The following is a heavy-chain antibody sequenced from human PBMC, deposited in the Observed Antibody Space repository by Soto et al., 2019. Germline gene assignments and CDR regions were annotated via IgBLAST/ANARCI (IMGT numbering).Heavy chain of an antibody. CDR1: GYTFTSYG. V-gene: IGHV1-18*01. Sequence: ASVKVSCKASGYTFTSYGISWVRQAPGQGLEWMGWISAYNGNTNYAQKLQGRVTMTTDTSTSTAYMELRSLRSDDTAVYYCARFKTGSGFLETYYYYGMDVWGQGTTVTVSS. CDR2: ISAYNGNT. J-gene: IGHJ6*02. CDR3: ARFKTGSGFLETYYYYGMDV. D-gene: IGHD6-19*01.